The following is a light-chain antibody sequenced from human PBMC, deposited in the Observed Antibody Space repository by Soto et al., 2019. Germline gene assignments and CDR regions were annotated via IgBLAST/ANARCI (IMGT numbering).Light chain of an antibody. CDR2: GAS. J-gene: IGKJ1*01. V-gene: IGKV3D-7*01. CDR3: RQDYNLSWG. CDR1: QSVSSSY. Sequence: PGERVTLSCRASQSVSSSYLTWYQQKPGQAPRLLIYGASTRATGIPARFSGSGSGTDFTLTISSLQPEEFAVYYCRQDYNLSWGFGQGTKV.